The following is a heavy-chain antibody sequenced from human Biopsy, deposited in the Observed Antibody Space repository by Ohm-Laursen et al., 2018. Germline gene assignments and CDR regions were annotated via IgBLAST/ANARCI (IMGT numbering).Heavy chain of an antibody. CDR2: ISTYNGNT. V-gene: IGHV1-18*01. Sequence: ASVKVSCKASGYTFSSYGINWVRQAPGQGLEWLGWISTYNGNTNYAQNLQGRVTMTTDTSASTAYMELRSLRSDDTAVYYCARGGTLVVVPTAVLHSFDIWGQGTMVTVSS. D-gene: IGHD2-2*01. J-gene: IGHJ3*02. CDR3: ARGGTLVVVPTAVLHSFDI. CDR1: GYTFSSYG.